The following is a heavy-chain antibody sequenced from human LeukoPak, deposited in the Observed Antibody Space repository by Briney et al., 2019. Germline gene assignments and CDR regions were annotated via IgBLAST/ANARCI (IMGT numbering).Heavy chain of an antibody. CDR2: MYYSGST. Sequence: PSETLSLTCTVSGDSFSCYFWNWIRQVPGKGLEWIGYMYYSGSTKYNPSLKSRVTISVDTSKNQFSLKLTSVTAADTAVYYCARGGITIFGVTIEGFDYWGPGTLVTVSS. CDR3: ARGGITIFGVTIEGFDY. V-gene: IGHV4-59*01. D-gene: IGHD3-3*01. CDR1: GDSFSCYF. J-gene: IGHJ4*02.